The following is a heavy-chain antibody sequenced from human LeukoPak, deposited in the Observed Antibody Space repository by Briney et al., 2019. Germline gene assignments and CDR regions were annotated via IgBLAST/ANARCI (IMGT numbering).Heavy chain of an antibody. CDR3: AALAGYSSSWPKNRFDP. CDR1: GGSFSGYY. D-gene: IGHD6-13*01. V-gene: IGHV4-34*01. CDR2: INHSGST. J-gene: IGHJ5*02. Sequence: PSETLSLTCAVYGGSFSGYYWSWIRQPPGKGLEWIGEINHSGSTNYNPSLKSRVTISVDTSKNQFSLKLSSVTAADTAVYYCAALAGYSSSWPKNRFDPWGQGTLVTVSS.